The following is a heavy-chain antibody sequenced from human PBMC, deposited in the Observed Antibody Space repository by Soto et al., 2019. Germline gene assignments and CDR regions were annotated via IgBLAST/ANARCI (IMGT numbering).Heavy chain of an antibody. D-gene: IGHD6-13*01. CDR3: ASRQQYSSNFDY. J-gene: IGHJ4*02. CDR1: GGSIRSSIFY. CDR2: IYYSGST. Sequence: SETLSLTCTVSGGSIRSSIFYWGWIRQPPGKGLEWIGSIYYSGSTNYNPSLKSRVTISVDTSKNQFSLKLTSVTAADTAVYYCASRQQYSSNFDYWGRGTLVTVSS. V-gene: IGHV4-39*07.